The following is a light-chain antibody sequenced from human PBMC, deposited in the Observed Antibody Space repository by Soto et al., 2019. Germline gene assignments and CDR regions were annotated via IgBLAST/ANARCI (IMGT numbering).Light chain of an antibody. CDR3: QQYKSYPYT. CDR1: QSISSW. V-gene: IGKV1-5*03. Sequence: DIQMTQSPSTLSTSVGDRVTITCRASQSISSWLAWYQQKPGKAPNLLIYKASNLQSGVPSRFSGSGSGTEFTLTISSLQPDDFATYYCQQYKSYPYTFGQRTKLEIK. CDR2: KAS. J-gene: IGKJ2*01.